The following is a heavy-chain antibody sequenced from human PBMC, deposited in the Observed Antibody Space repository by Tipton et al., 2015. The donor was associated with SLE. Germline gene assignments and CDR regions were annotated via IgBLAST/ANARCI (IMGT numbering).Heavy chain of an antibody. CDR3: AREPRITIFEVVITYFDY. CDR1: GSSITSSSHY. D-gene: IGHD3-3*01. Sequence: TLSLTCSISGSSITSSSHYWGWIRQPPGKGLEWIGSIYYTGTTYYNPSLKSRVTISVDTSKNQFSLKLNSVTAADTAVYYCAREPRITIFEVVITYFDYWGQGTLVTVSS. CDR2: IYYTGTT. J-gene: IGHJ4*02. V-gene: IGHV4-39*07.